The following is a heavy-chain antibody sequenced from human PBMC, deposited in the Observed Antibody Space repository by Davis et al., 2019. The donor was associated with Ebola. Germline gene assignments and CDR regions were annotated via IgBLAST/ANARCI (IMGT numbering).Heavy chain of an antibody. J-gene: IGHJ4*02. CDR2: IYPGDSDT. D-gene: IGHD2-15*01. V-gene: IGHV5-51*01. Sequence: GESLKISCKGSGYTFTSYWIAWVRQVPGKGLEWMGSIYPGDSDTRYSPSFQGQVTISADKSISTAYLQWSSLKASDTAMYYCARRPCSGGSCYFLAYDYWGQGTLVTVSS. CDR1: GYTFTSYW. CDR3: ARRPCSGGSCYFLAYDY.